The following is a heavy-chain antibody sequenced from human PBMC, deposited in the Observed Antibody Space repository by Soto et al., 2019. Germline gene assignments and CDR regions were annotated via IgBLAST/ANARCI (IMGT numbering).Heavy chain of an antibody. CDR1: GYTFTDLS. CDR3: ATGGRFVKWGHTSPFSYCMYF. Sequence: QVQVVQSGAEVKKPGASVKVSCKVSGYTFTDLSVHWVRQAPGKGLEWMGGFDPEEDETIYAQKIKGRVDMTDDTSTEIVSMELRSLRSEDTAMYNCATGGRFVKWGHTSPFSYCMYFLVQVTEVTVS. V-gene: IGHV1-24*01. J-gene: IGHJ6*02. D-gene: IGHD1-26*01. CDR2: FDPEEDET.